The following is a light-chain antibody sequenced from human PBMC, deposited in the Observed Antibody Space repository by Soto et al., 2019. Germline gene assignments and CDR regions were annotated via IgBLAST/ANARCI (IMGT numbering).Light chain of an antibody. J-gene: IGKJ1*01. Sequence: EILLTQSPGTLSLSPGERATLSCRASQTVNSDYLAWFQQRPGQAPRLLIFATSRRATDIPDRFSGSGSGTDFTLAIRRLEPEDFAVYYCHQFGYSPRTFGQGTKVDIK. CDR2: ATS. CDR3: HQFGYSPRT. V-gene: IGKV3-20*01. CDR1: QTVNSDY.